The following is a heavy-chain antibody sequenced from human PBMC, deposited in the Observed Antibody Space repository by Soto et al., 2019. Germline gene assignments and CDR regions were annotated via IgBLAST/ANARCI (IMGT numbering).Heavy chain of an antibody. CDR2: ILPLIGST. J-gene: IGHJ5*02. V-gene: IGHV1-69*06. Sequence: SSVKVSCKASGGNFGTYSITWVRQAPGQGLEWMGGILPLIGSTNYAEKFQGRVTLTADKSTTTAYMELSRLSSEDTAVYYCARDQVTMDRGLSISYFEPWG. CDR3: ARDQVTMDRGLSISYFEP. CDR1: GGNFGTYS. D-gene: IGHD3-10*01.